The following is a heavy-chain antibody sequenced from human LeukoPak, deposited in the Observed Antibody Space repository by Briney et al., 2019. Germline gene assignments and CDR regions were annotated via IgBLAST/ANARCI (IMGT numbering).Heavy chain of an antibody. CDR2: INPNNGDT. CDR1: GYTFTGDY. J-gene: IGHJ4*02. V-gene: IGHV1-2*02. CDR3: AGEASGSYYSFFLDY. Sequence: GASVKVSCKASGYTFTGDYMHWVRRAPGQGLEWMAWINPNNGDTNSAQKFQGRVTITRDTSISTVYMELSRLTSDDTAVYYCAGEASGSYYSFFLDYWGQGTLVAVSS. D-gene: IGHD3-10*01.